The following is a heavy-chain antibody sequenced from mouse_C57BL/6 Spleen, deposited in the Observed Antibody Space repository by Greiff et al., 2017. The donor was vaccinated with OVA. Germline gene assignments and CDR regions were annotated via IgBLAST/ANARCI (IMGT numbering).Heavy chain of an antibody. CDR1: GYTFTSYW. D-gene: IGHD1-1*01. J-gene: IGHJ4*01. Sequence: QVQLQQPGAELVMPGASVKLSCKASGYTFTSYWMHWVKQRPGQGLEWIGEIDPSDSYTNYNQKFKGKSTLTVDKSSSTAYMQLSSLTSADSAVYYCARRGNYYGSSYGAMDYWGQGTSVTVSS. CDR2: IDPSDSYT. V-gene: IGHV1-69*01. CDR3: ARRGNYYGSSYGAMDY.